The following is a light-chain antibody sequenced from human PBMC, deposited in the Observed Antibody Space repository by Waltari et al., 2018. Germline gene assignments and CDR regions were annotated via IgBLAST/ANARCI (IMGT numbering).Light chain of an antibody. J-gene: IGKJ3*01. V-gene: IGKV1-39*01. CDR2: AAS. Sequence: DIQMTQSPSSLSASVGDRVTITCRASQSISSYLNWYQQKPGKAPKLLIYAASSLQSGVPSRFGGSGSGTDFTLTISSLQPEDFATYYCQQSYSTPTTFGPGTKVDIK. CDR3: QQSYSTPTT. CDR1: QSISSY.